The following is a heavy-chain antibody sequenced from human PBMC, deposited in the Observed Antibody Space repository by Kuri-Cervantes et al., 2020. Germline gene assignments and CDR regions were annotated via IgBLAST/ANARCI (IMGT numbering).Heavy chain of an antibody. Sequence: SETLSLTCTVSGGSISSSSYYWGWIRQPPGKGLEWIGSIYYSGSTYYSPSLKSRVTISVDTSKKQFSLKLSSVTAADTAVYYCARGVGSSGYYGGWFDPWGQGTLVTVSS. D-gene: IGHD3-22*01. CDR2: IYYSGST. J-gene: IGHJ5*02. CDR1: GGSISSSSYY. V-gene: IGHV4-39*07. CDR3: ARGVGSSGYYGGWFDP.